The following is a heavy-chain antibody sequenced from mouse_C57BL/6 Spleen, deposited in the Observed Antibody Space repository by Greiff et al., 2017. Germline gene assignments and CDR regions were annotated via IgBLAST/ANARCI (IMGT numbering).Heavy chain of an antibody. CDR3: ARWDGSSYGYYAMDY. Sequence: QVQLQQPGAELVKPGASVKLSCKASGYTFTSYWMQWVKQRPGQGLAWIGEIDPSDSYTNSNQKFKGKATLTVDTSSSTAYMQLSSLTSDDSAVYYCARWDGSSYGYYAMDYWGQGTSVTVSS. D-gene: IGHD1-1*01. V-gene: IGHV1-50*01. CDR1: GYTFTSYW. CDR2: IDPSDSYT. J-gene: IGHJ4*01.